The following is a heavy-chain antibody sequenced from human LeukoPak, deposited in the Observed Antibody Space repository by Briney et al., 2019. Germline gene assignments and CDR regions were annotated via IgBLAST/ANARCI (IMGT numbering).Heavy chain of an antibody. CDR1: GFTFGSYS. J-gene: IGHJ4*02. Sequence: GGSLRLSCAASGFTFGSYSMNWVRQAPGKGLEWVSYISSSSSTIYYADSVKGRFTISRDNAKNSLYLQMNSLRAEDTAVYYCARLDSDYYDSSGYYGPSGDYWGQGTLVTVSS. CDR3: ARLDSDYYDSSGYYGPSGDY. CDR2: ISSSSSTI. V-gene: IGHV3-48*04. D-gene: IGHD3-22*01.